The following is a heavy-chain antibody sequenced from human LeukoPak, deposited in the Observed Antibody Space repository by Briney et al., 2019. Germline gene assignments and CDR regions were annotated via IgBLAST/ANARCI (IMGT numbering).Heavy chain of an antibody. Sequence: PSETLSLTCTVSGGSISSGDCYWSWIRQPPGKGLEWIGYISSSGTTYYNPSLRSRITISVDSSKSQFSLNLSSVTASDTAVYYCAGVGNGGYGGFDYWGQGTLVTVSS. CDR1: GGSISSGDCY. CDR2: ISSSGTT. D-gene: IGHD5-12*01. V-gene: IGHV4-30-4*01. J-gene: IGHJ4*02. CDR3: AGVGNGGYGGFDY.